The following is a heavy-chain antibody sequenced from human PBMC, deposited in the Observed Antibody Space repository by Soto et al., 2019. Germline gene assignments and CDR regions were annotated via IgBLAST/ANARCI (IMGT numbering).Heavy chain of an antibody. CDR2: IYYSGST. V-gene: IGHV4-61*01. CDR1: GGSVCSGSDY. CDR3: ARETVDTAMVDY. Sequence: PSETLSLTCTVSGGSVCSGSDYWSWIRQPPGKGLEWIGYIYYSGSTNYNPSLKSRVTISVDTSKNQFSLKLSSVTAADTAVYYCARETVDTAMVDYWGQGTLVTVSS. J-gene: IGHJ4*02. D-gene: IGHD5-18*01.